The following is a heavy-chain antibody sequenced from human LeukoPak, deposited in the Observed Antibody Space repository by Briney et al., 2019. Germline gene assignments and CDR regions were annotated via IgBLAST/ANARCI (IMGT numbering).Heavy chain of an antibody. Sequence: SETLSLTCTVSGGSISSGSYYWSWIRQPAGKGLEWIGRIYTSGSTNYNPSLKSRVTISVDTSKNQFSLKLSSVTAADTAVYYCARDDARPLFGESNIWGQGTLVTVSS. CDR1: GGSISSGSYY. V-gene: IGHV4-61*02. D-gene: IGHD3-10*02. CDR3: ARDDARPLFGESNI. CDR2: IYTSGST. J-gene: IGHJ4*02.